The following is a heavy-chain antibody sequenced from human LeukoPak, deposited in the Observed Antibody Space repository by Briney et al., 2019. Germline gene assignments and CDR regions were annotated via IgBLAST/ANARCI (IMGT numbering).Heavy chain of an antibody. J-gene: IGHJ4*02. CDR3: TRDIVYLQLEY. V-gene: IGHV3-7*01. D-gene: IGHD2-15*01. CDR2: IGKDGSEQ. CDR1: GITVSNNY. Sequence: GGSLRLSCEVSGITVSNNYMNWVRQAPGKGLEWVASIGKDGSEQAYADSVKGRFTISRDNARNSLYLQMSSLRVEDTATYYCTRDIVYLQLEYWGQGALVSVSS.